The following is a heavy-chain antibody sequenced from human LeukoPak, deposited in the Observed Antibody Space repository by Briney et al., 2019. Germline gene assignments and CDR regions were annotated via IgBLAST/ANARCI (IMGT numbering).Heavy chain of an antibody. V-gene: IGHV1-18*01. D-gene: IGHD1-26*01. Sequence: GASVKVSCKASGYTFTSYGISWVRQAPGQGLEWMGWISAYNGNTNYAQKLQGRVTMTTDTSTSTAYMELRSLRSDDTAVYYCAISGSYYEGWHWFDPWGQGTLVTVSS. J-gene: IGHJ5*02. CDR2: ISAYNGNT. CDR3: AISGSYYEGWHWFDP. CDR1: GYTFTSYG.